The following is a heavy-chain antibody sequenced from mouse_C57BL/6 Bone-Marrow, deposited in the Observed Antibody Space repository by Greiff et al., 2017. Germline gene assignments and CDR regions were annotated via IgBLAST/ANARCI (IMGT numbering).Heavy chain of an antibody. J-gene: IGHJ1*03. CDR1: GYTFTNYW. CDR3: ARRATDWYFDV. D-gene: IGHD1-1*01. Sequence: QVQLKQSGAELVRPGTSVKMSCKASGYTFTNYWIGWAKQRPGHGLEWIGDIYPGGGYTNYNEKFKGKATLTADKSSSTAYMQFSSLTSEDSAIYYCARRATDWYFDVWGTGTTVTVSS. V-gene: IGHV1-63*01. CDR2: IYPGGGYT.